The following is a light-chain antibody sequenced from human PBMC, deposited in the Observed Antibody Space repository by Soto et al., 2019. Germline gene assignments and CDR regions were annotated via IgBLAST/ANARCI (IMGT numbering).Light chain of an antibody. J-gene: IGLJ1*01. V-gene: IGLV2-14*01. CDR2: EVS. Sequence: QSVLTQPASVSGSPGQSITISCTGTSSDVGAYNYVSWYQHHPGKASKLVIYEVSNRPSGLSNRFSGSKSGNTASLTISGLQAEYEADYFCSSYTTTKEVFGTGTKVTVL. CDR1: SSDVGAYNY. CDR3: SSYTTTKEV.